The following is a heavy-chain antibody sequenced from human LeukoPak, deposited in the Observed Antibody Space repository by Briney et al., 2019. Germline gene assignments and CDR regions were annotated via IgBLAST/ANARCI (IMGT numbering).Heavy chain of an antibody. Sequence: GASAKVSCKASGYTFTSYGISWVGQAPGQRLEWMGWISAYNGNTNYAQKLQGRVTMTTDTSTSTAYMELRSLRSDDTAVYYCARAQTPGYYDFWSGYYSWGQGTLVTVSS. D-gene: IGHD3-3*01. CDR2: ISAYNGNT. CDR3: ARAQTPGYYDFWSGYYS. CDR1: GYTFTSYG. V-gene: IGHV1-18*01. J-gene: IGHJ4*02.